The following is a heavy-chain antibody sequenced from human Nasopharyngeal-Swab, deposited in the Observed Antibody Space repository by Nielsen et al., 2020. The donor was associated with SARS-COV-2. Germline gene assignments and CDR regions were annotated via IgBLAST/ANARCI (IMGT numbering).Heavy chain of an antibody. V-gene: IGHV3-23*01. CDR3: AKKGPEMTRGVNNYLDY. CDR2: ISAGGGST. Sequence: GESLKISCAASGFTFSSYAMTWVRQAPGKGLEWDSAISAGGGSTYYADPVKGRFTISRDNSKNTLYLEMDSLRAEDTAVYYCAKKGPEMTRGVNNYLDYWGQGTLVTVSS. J-gene: IGHJ4*02. CDR1: GFTFSSYA. D-gene: IGHD3-10*01.